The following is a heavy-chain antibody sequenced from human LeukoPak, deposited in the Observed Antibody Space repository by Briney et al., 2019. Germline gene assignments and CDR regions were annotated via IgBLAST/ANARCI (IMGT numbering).Heavy chain of an antibody. V-gene: IGHV3-9*01. CDR2: ITWDSGRI. J-gene: IGHJ6*02. CDR3: AKDLGASGRQNDYYYYGMDV. D-gene: IGHD3-10*01. Sequence: SLRLSCAASGFSFHDYDMHWVRHAPGKGLEWVAGITWDSGRIGYADSVKGRFTVSRDNAQNSLYLQMNSLRPDDTALYYCAKDLGASGRQNDYYYYGMDVWGQGTTVTVSS. CDR1: GFSFHDYD.